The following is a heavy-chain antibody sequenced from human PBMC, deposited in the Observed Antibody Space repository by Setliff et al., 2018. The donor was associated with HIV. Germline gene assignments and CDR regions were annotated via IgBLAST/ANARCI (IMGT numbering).Heavy chain of an antibody. CDR2: IYYSGTT. CDR1: GGSIKSSSYY. V-gene: IGHV4-39*01. J-gene: IGHJ6*03. CDR3: ARPDLDNGSGYFEYYSYYMDV. Sequence: PSETLSLTCTVSGGSIKSSSYYWGWIRQPPGKGLEWIGSIYYSGTTYYNPSLKSRVTIAVDRSRNQFSLRLRSVTAADTAIYYCARPDLDNGSGYFEYYSYYMDVWGRGTTVTVSS. D-gene: IGHD3-3*01.